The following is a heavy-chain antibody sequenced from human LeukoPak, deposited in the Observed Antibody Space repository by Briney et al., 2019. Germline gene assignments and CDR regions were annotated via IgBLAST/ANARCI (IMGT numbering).Heavy chain of an antibody. Sequence: KTSETLSLTCTVSGGSIRSSYYYWGWIRQPPGKGLEWIGYIYYSGSTNYNPSLKSRVTISVDTSKNQFSLKLSSVTAADTAVYYCARTGYSSGWYFDYWGQGTLVTVSS. CDR3: ARTGYSSGWYFDY. D-gene: IGHD6-19*01. J-gene: IGHJ4*02. V-gene: IGHV4-61*05. CDR2: IYYSGST. CDR1: GGSIRSSYYY.